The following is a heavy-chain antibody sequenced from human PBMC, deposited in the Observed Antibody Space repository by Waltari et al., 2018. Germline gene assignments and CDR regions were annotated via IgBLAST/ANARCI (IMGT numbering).Heavy chain of an antibody. D-gene: IGHD6-6*01. CDR1: GGSISSYY. CDR2: IYYSGST. CDR3: ARDDSSSSFYGMDV. J-gene: IGHJ6*02. V-gene: IGHV4-59*01. Sequence: QVQLQESGPGLVKPSETLSLTCTVSGGSISSYYWSWIGQPPGKGLEWIGYIYYSGSTNYNPSLKSRVTISVDTSKNQFSLKLSSVTAADTAVYYCARDDSSSSFYGMDVWGQGTTVTVSS.